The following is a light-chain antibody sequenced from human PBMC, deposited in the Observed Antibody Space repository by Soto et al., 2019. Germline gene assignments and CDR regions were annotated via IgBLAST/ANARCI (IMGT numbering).Light chain of an antibody. V-gene: IGLV4-60*03. J-gene: IGLJ2*01. Sequence: QSVLTQSSSASASLGSSVKLTCTLSSGHSSYIIAWHQQQPGKAPRYLMKLETSGSYNKGSGVPDRFSGSRSGADRYLTISNLQSEDEADYYCETWDSDIRVFGGGTKLTVL. CDR2: LETSGSY. CDR3: ETWDSDIRV. CDR1: SGHSSYI.